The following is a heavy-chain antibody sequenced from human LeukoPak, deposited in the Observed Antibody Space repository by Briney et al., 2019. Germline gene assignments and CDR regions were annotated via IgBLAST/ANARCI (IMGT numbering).Heavy chain of an antibody. Sequence: SETLSLTCTVSGGPISSYYWSWIRQPPGKGLEWIGYVYYSGSTNYNPSLKSRVTMSVDTSENQFSLKLSSVTAADTAVYYCARGYYYGSGSPSFDYWGQGTLVTVSS. J-gene: IGHJ4*02. CDR3: ARGYYYGSGSPSFDY. CDR1: GGPISSYY. CDR2: VYYSGST. V-gene: IGHV4-59*08. D-gene: IGHD3-10*01.